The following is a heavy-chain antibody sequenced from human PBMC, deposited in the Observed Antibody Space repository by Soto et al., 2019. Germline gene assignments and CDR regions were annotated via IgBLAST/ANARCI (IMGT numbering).Heavy chain of an antibody. D-gene: IGHD3-10*01. CDR1: GFTFSNAW. Sequence: EVQLVESGGGLVKPGGSLRLSCAASGFTFSNAWMNWVRQAPGKGLEWVGRIKSKTDGGTTDYAAPVKGRFTISRDDSKNTLYLQMNSLKTEDTAVYYCTTDAYGAHVLLWDWYFDLWGRGTLVTVSS. J-gene: IGHJ2*01. CDR3: TTDAYGAHVLLWDWYFDL. CDR2: IKSKTDGGTT. V-gene: IGHV3-15*07.